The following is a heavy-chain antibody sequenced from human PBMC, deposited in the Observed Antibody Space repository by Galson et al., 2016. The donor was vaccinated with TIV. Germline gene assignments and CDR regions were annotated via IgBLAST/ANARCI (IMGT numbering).Heavy chain of an antibody. CDR3: VQFAGARRENYYLDQ. Sequence: SLRLSCAASGFTFNIYAMGWVRQAPGKGLEWVSRISAGGERTYYADSVKGRFTISSDNSKNSLYLQMNGLRAEDTAVYHWVQFAGARRENYYLDQWGQGTRVTVSS. D-gene: IGHD3-10*01. CDR2: ISAGGERT. CDR1: GFTFNIYA. J-gene: IGHJ4*02. V-gene: IGHV3-23*01.